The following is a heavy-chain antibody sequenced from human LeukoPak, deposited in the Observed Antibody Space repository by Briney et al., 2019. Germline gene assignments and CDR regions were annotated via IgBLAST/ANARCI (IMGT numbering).Heavy chain of an antibody. CDR1: GFTFSSYG. CDR2: ISYDGSNK. Sequence: GGSLRLSCAASGFTFSSYGMHWVRQAPGKGLEWVAVISYDGSNKYYADSVKGRFTISRDNSKNTLYLQMNSLRAEDTAVYYCAKGGGYRYGPGFDYWGQGTPVTVSS. CDR3: AKGGGYRYGPGFDY. D-gene: IGHD5-18*01. V-gene: IGHV3-30*18. J-gene: IGHJ4*02.